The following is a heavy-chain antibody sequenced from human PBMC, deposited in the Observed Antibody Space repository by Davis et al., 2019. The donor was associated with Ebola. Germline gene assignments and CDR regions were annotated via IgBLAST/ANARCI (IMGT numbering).Heavy chain of an antibody. CDR3: ARGPFRGVVVPAAIGGVDYMDV. CDR2: IRSGGGGE. Sequence: GGSLRLSCAASGFTFTRFGMHWVRQPPGKGLEWVAFIRSGGGGERYADSVKGRFTISRDNAKNSLYLQMNSLRAEDTAVYYCARGPFRGVVVPAAIGGVDYMDVWGKGTTVTVSS. V-gene: IGHV3-30*02. D-gene: IGHD2-2*01. J-gene: IGHJ6*03. CDR1: GFTFTRFG.